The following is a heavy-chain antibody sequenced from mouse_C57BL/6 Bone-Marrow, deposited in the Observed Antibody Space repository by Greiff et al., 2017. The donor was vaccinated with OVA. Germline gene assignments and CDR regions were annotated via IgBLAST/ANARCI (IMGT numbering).Heavy chain of an antibody. V-gene: IGHV5-6*02. CDR3: ARHGGSYYFDY. J-gene: IGHJ2*01. Sequence: EVMLVESGGDLVKPGGSLKLSCAASGFTFSSYGMSWVRQTPDKRLEWVATISSGGSYTSSPDSVKGRFTISSANAKNTLYLQMSRLKSEDTAMDYCARHGGSYYFDYWGQGNTLTVSS. CDR2: ISSGGSYT. D-gene: IGHD1-1*02. CDR1: GFTFSSYG.